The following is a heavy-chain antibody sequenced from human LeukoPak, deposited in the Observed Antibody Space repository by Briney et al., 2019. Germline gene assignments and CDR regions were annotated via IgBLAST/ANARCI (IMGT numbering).Heavy chain of an antibody. J-gene: IGHJ4*02. CDR1: GFTFNNYA. CDR2: ISGSGGNT. D-gene: IGHD3-22*01. Sequence: GGSLRLSCAASGFTFNNYAMNWVRQAPGKGLEWVSSISGSGGNTYYADSVKGRFTISRDNSKNTLYLQMNSLRAEDTAVYYCARRAGDYSHPYDYWGQGTLVTVSS. V-gene: IGHV3-23*01. CDR3: ARRAGDYSHPYDY.